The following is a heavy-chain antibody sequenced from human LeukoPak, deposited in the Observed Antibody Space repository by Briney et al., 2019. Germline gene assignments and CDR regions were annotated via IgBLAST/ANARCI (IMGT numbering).Heavy chain of an antibody. Sequence: VASVKVSCKASGYTFTSYDINWVRQATGQGLEWMGWMNPNSGDTGYAQKFQGRVTMTRNTSISTAYMELSSLRSEDTAVYYCARQMLDYSNYVDYYYMDVWGKGTTVTVSS. CDR2: MNPNSGDT. CDR3: ARQMLDYSNYVDYYYMDV. CDR1: GYTFTSYD. D-gene: IGHD4-11*01. V-gene: IGHV1-8*01. J-gene: IGHJ6*03.